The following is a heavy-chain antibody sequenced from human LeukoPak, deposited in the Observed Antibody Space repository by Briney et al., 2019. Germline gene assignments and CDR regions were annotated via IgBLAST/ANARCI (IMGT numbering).Heavy chain of an antibody. CDR1: GYSISSGYY. CDR3: ARAPAKWLRYVYFDY. J-gene: IGHJ4*02. CDR2: IYHSGST. D-gene: IGHD5-12*01. V-gene: IGHV4-38-2*02. Sequence: PSETLSLTCTVSGYSISSGYYWGWIRQPPGKGLEWIGSIYHSGSTYYNPSLKSRVTISVDTSKNQFSLKLSSVTAADTAVYYCARAPAKWLRYVYFDYWGQGTLVTVSS.